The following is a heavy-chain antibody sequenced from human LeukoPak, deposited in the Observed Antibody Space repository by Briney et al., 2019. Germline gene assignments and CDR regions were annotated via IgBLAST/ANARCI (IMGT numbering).Heavy chain of an antibody. D-gene: IGHD1-26*01. V-gene: IGHV3-23*01. CDR1: GFTFSSYA. CDR3: AKDLFSGNDY. Sequence: GGSLRLPCTASGFTFSSYAMSWVRQAPGKGLEWVSAISGSGGSTYYADYADSVKGRFTISRDNSKNTLYLQMNSLRAEDTAVYYCAKDLFSGNDYWGQGTLVTVSS. CDR2: ISGSGGST. J-gene: IGHJ4*02.